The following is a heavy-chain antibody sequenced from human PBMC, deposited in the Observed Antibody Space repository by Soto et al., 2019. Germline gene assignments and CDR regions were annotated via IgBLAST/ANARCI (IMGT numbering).Heavy chain of an antibody. V-gene: IGHV3-33*01. J-gene: IGHJ4*02. CDR1: GFTFSSYG. D-gene: IGHD1-20*01. Sequence: GGSLRLSCAASGFTFSSYGMHWVRQAPGKGLEWVAVIWYDGSNKYYADSVKGRFTISRDNSKNTLYLQMNSLRAEDTAVYYCARGVIKQAMTLTGTTFFFDYWGQGTLVTVSS. CDR3: ARGVIKQAMTLTGTTFFFDY. CDR2: IWYDGSNK.